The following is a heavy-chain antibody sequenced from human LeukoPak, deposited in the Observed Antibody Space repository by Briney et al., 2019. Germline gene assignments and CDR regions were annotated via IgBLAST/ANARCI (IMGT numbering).Heavy chain of an antibody. CDR1: GFTFSSYA. J-gene: IGHJ6*02. V-gene: IGHV3-30-3*01. Sequence: GGSLRLSCAASGFTFSSYAMSWVRQAPGKGLEWVAVISFDGSNKYYADSVKGRFTISRDNSKNTLYLQMNSLRAEDTAVYYCAREGDGYNTNNYYYYGMDVWGQGTTVTVSS. D-gene: IGHD5-24*01. CDR3: AREGDGYNTNNYYYYGMDV. CDR2: ISFDGSNK.